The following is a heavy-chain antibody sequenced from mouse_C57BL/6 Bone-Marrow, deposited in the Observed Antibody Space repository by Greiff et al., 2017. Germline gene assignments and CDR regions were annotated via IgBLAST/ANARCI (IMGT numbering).Heavy chain of an antibody. D-gene: IGHD4-1*01. V-gene: IGHV10-1*01. CDR2: IRSKSNNYAT. CDR3: VRRGLGRAMDY. J-gene: IGHJ4*01. CDR1: GFSFNTYA. Sequence: EVQVVESGGGLVQPKGSLKLSCAASGFSFNTYAMNWVRQAPGKGLEWVARIRSKSNNYATYYADSVKDRFTISRDDSESMLYLQMNNLKTEDTAMYYCVRRGLGRAMDYWGQGTSVTVSS.